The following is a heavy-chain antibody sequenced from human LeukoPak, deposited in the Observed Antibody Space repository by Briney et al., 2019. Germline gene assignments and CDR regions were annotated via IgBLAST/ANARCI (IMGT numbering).Heavy chain of an antibody. D-gene: IGHD5-18*01. Sequence: GGSLRLSCAASGFTFSSYAMHWVRQAPGKGLEWVAVISYDGSNKYYADSVKGRFTISRDNSKNTLYLQMNSLRAEDTAVYYCARDSRRWPRRSGYSYGSAFDIWGQGTMVTVSS. CDR2: ISYDGSNK. CDR3: ARDSRRWPRRSGYSYGSAFDI. V-gene: IGHV3-30*04. CDR1: GFTFSSYA. J-gene: IGHJ3*02.